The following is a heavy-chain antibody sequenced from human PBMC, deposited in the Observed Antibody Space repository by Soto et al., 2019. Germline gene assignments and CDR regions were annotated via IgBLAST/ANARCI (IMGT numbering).Heavy chain of an antibody. J-gene: IGHJ6*02. CDR1: GFMFSSFW. Sequence: EVQLVESGGGLVQPGGSLRLSCTASGFMFSSFWMHWVRQAPGKGLEWVAGISNDATSINYAGTVEGRFTISRDDDKNMLYLQMNSLRAEDTAVYYCARDEPNYDFWRRGLDVWGQGTTVTVSS. D-gene: IGHD3-3*01. V-gene: IGHV3-74*01. CDR3: ARDEPNYDFWRRGLDV. CDR2: ISNDATSI.